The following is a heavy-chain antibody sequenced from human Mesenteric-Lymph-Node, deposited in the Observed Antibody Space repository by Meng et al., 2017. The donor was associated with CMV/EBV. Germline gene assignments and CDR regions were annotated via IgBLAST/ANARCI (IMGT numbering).Heavy chain of an antibody. D-gene: IGHD3-9*01. CDR1: GGSFSGYS. Sequence: QGPFHRWAAGRLEPPRTLAVTCAAFGGSFSGYSWNWNRQSPEKGLEWIGEINHSGSTTYNPSFTSRIIISVDTSTNQISLNMSSVTAADTAVYYCARGSSYDILTGYFDYWGQGALVTVSS. CDR3: ARGSSYDILTGYFDY. V-gene: IGHV4-34*01. J-gene: IGHJ4*02. CDR2: INHSGST.